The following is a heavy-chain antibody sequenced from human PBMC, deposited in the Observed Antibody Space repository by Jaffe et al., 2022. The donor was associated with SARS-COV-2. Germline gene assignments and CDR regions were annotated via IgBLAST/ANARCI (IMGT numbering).Heavy chain of an antibody. CDR1: GYSFANYW. Sequence: EVQLVQSGAEVKKPGESLKISCKGSGYSFANYWIGWVRQMPGKGLEWMGIIYPGDSDTRYSPPFRGQVTISADKSSSTAYLQWSSLKASDTAMYYCARRNIVVVGYYYGIDVWGQGTMVTVSS. J-gene: IGHJ6*02. CDR3: ARRNIVVVGYYYGIDV. V-gene: IGHV5-51*01. D-gene: IGHD2-2*01. CDR2: IYPGDSDT.